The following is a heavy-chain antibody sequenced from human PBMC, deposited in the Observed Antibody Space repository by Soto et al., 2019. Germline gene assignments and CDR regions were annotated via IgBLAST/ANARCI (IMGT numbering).Heavy chain of an antibody. D-gene: IGHD5-12*01. V-gene: IGHV5-51*01. CDR2: IYPGDSDT. Sequence: GESLKISCKGSGYSSTSYWIGWVRQMPGKGLEWMGIIYPGDSDTRYSPSFQGQVTISADKSISTAYLQWSSLKASDTAMYYCATSVEMATTKGDAFDIWGQGTMVTVSS. J-gene: IGHJ3*02. CDR1: GYSSTSYW. CDR3: ATSVEMATTKGDAFDI.